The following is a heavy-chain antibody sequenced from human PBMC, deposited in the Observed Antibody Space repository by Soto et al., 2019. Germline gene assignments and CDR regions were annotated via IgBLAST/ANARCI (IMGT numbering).Heavy chain of an antibody. CDR3: VIEDNGD. CDR2: IYSGGST. Sequence: EVQLVETGGGLIQPGGSLRLSCAASGFTVSSNYMSWSRQAPGKGLEWSSVIYSGGSTYYADSVKGRFTTARDNSKNTLYLQMNSLRAEDTAVYYCVIEDNGDWGQGTLVTVAS. J-gene: IGHJ1*01. CDR1: GFTVSSNY. V-gene: IGHV3-53*02. D-gene: IGHD2-15*01.